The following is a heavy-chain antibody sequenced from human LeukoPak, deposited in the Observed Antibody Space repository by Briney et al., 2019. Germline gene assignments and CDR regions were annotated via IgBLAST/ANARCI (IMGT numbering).Heavy chain of an antibody. Sequence: GGSLRLSCAASGFTFSDYYMSWIRQAPGKGLEWVSYISSSGSTIYYADSVKGRFTISRDNAKNSLYLQMNSVRAEDTAVYYCARIERRDSSGSFDYWGQGTLVTVSS. CDR1: GFTFSDYY. D-gene: IGHD3-22*01. V-gene: IGHV3-11*01. J-gene: IGHJ4*02. CDR2: ISSSGSTI. CDR3: ARIERRDSSGSFDY.